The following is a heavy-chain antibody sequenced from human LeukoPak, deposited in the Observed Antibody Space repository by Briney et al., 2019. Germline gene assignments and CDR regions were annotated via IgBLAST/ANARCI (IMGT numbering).Heavy chain of an antibody. D-gene: IGHD3-16*01. CDR3: ARGQRYDQLRFDY. CDR2: ITPIVDIA. CDR1: GGSFSNYA. Sequence: GASVKVSCKASGGSFSNYAFSWVRQAPGRGLEWMGRITPIVDIATYIQKFQGRVTITANKFTSTAYMELSSLTSEDTAVYYCARGQRYDQLRFDYWGQGTLVTVSS. J-gene: IGHJ4*02. V-gene: IGHV1-69*04.